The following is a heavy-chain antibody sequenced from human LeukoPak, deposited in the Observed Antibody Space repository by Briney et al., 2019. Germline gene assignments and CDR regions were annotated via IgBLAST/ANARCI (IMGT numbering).Heavy chain of an antibody. CDR3: ATRGRARDY. Sequence: SETLSLTCTVSGGSISSTSYYWVWIRQPPGKGLEWIGSIYYSGSTYYNPSLKSRVTISVDTSKNQFSLKQTSVTAADTAVYYCATRGRARDYWGQGTLVTVSS. D-gene: IGHD3-10*01. CDR2: IYYSGST. CDR1: GGSISSTSYY. J-gene: IGHJ4*02. V-gene: IGHV4-39*01.